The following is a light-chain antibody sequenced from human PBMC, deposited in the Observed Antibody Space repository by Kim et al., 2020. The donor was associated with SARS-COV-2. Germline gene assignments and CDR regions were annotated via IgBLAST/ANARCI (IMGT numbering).Light chain of an antibody. CDR1: QTVSSD. CDR3: QQYNNWLRT. J-gene: IGKJ1*01. CDR2: GAS. V-gene: IGKV3-15*01. Sequence: ERVMTQFPATLSLSPGDRATLSCRASQTVSSDLAWYQQKPGQAPRLLIYGASTRATGIPARFSGSGSGTEFTLTISSLQSEDFAIYYCQQYNNWLRTFGQGTKLEI.